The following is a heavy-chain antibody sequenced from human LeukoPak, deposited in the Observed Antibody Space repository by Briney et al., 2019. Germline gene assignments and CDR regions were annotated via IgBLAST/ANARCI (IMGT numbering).Heavy chain of an antibody. CDR3: ARHAEKIIRYFEWLPDYFDY. CDR2: IYYSGST. CDR1: GGSISSGGYY. V-gene: IGHV4-31*03. J-gene: IGHJ4*02. D-gene: IGHD3-9*01. Sequence: SQTLSLTCTVSGGSISSGGYYWSWIRQHPGKGLEWIGYIYYSGSTYYNPSLKSRVTISVDTSKNQFSLKLSSVTAADTAVYYCARHAEKIIRYFEWLPDYFDYWGQGTLVTVSS.